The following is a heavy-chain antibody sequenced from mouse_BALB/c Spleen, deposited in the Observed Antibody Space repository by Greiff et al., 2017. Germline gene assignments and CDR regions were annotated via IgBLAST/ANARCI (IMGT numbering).Heavy chain of an antibody. V-gene: IGHV2-2*02. CDR1: GFSLTSYG. Sequence: VKLMESGPGLVQPSQSLSITCTVSGFSLTSYGVHWVRQSPGKGLEWLGVIWSGGSTDYNAAFISRLSISKDNSKSQVFFKMNSLQANDTAIYYCARVYGNFAWFAYWGQGTLVTVSA. CDR2: IWSGGST. CDR3: ARVYGNFAWFAY. D-gene: IGHD2-1*01. J-gene: IGHJ3*01.